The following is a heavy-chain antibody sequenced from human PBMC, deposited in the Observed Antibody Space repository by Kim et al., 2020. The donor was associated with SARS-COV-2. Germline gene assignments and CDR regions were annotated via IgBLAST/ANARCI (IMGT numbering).Heavy chain of an antibody. CDR2: LTGSGGST. J-gene: IGHJ4*02. V-gene: IGHV3-23*01. Sequence: GGSLRLSCAASGFTFRSYAMSWVRQAPGKGLEWVSTLTGSGGSTYYADSVKGRFTISRDNSKNTLYLQVNSLSADDTAGYYCAKETEKQSDIWSGYSSAGLDNWGQGTLVTVSS. D-gene: IGHD3-3*01. CDR3: AKETEKQSDIWSGYSSAGLDN. CDR1: GFTFRSYA.